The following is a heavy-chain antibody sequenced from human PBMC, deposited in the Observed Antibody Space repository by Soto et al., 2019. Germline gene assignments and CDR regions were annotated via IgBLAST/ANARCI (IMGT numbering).Heavy chain of an antibody. D-gene: IGHD7-27*01. CDR2: IFPGDSDT. V-gene: IGHV5-51*01. J-gene: IGHJ3*02. Sequence: LGESLKISCKGSGYSFTNYWIGWVRQMPGKGLEWMGIIFPGDSDTRYSPSFQGQVTTSADKSISTAYLQWSSLKASDTATYYCARLGPPSLGTQAFDIWGQGTMVTVSS. CDR1: GYSFTNYW. CDR3: ARLGPPSLGTQAFDI.